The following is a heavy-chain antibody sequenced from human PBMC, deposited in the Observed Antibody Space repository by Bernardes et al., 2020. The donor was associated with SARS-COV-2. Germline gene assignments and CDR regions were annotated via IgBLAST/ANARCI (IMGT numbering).Heavy chain of an antibody. CDR3: ARILKSGYGDYDYNAMDV. V-gene: IGHV3-21*01. CDR2: ISTSSSFI. Sequence: GASLRLSCAASGFTFSAYSMSWVRQAPGKGLEWVSSISTSSSFIYYAASVKGRFTISRDNAKNSLFLQIYSLRAEDTAVYYCARILKSGYGDYDYNAMDVWGQGTTVIVTS. D-gene: IGHD4-17*01. J-gene: IGHJ6*01. CDR1: GFTFSAYS.